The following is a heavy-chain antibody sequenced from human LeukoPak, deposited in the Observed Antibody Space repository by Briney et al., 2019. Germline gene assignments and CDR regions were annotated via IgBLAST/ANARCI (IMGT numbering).Heavy chain of an antibody. CDR2: IKSKTDGGTT. CDR1: GFTFSSYA. Sequence: KPGGSLRLSCAASGFTFSSYAMNWVRQAPGKGLEWVGRIKSKTDGGTTDYAAPVKGRFTISRDDSKNTLYLQMNSLKTEDTAVYYCTTESSIYRNWFDPWGQGTLVTVSS. J-gene: IGHJ5*02. V-gene: IGHV3-15*01. D-gene: IGHD2-21*01. CDR3: TTESSIYRNWFDP.